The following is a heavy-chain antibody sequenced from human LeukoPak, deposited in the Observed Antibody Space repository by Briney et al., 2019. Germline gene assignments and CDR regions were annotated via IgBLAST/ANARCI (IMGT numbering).Heavy chain of an antibody. J-gene: IGHJ4*02. CDR2: INHSGTT. D-gene: IGHD4-23*01. Sequence: SETLSLTCAVYGESFSGFYWSWIRRPPGKGLEWIGEINHSGTTNYSPSLKSRVIISTDTSKNQFSVRLMSVTASDTAVYYCARGPSHGGKYRGFFGYWGQGTLVAVSS. CDR3: ARGPSHGGKYRGFFGY. V-gene: IGHV4-34*01. CDR1: GESFSGFY.